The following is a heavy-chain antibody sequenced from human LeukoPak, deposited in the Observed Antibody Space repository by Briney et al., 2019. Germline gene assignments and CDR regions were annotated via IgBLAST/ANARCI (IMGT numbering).Heavy chain of an antibody. CDR3: ARGPPNWGYDY. CDR1: GYTFTSYD. V-gene: IGHV1-8*01. CDR2: MSPNSGDT. J-gene: IGHJ4*02. Sequence: ASVKVSCKASGYTFTSYDFNWVRQATGQRPEWMGWMSPNSGDTGYAQKFQDRVTKTRNTSISTAYMELSSLRSDDTAVYYCARGPPNWGYDYWGPGTLVTVSS. D-gene: IGHD7-27*01.